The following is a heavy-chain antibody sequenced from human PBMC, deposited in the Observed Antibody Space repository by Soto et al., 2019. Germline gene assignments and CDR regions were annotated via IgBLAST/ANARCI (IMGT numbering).Heavy chain of an antibody. CDR1: GGSISSGVHS. Sequence: PSETLSLTCAVSGGSISSGVHSWSWLRPPPGRGLEWIGYNFQRGITYYTPSLKSRVTISIARYKNQFSLNSTSVTAAATAVYYCARCNSRRRNFDLWGQGTLVTVSS. V-gene: IGHV4-30-2*01. CDR3: ARCNSRRRNFDL. J-gene: IGHJ4*02. D-gene: IGHD4-4*01. CDR2: NFQRGIT.